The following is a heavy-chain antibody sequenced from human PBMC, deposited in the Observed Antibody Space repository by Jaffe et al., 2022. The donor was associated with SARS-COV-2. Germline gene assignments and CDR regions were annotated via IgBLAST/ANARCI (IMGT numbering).Heavy chain of an antibody. CDR2: IYGGGTT. V-gene: IGHV3-53*01. J-gene: IGHJ4*02. CDR3: AGRDSGDYPYFDF. Sequence: VQLVQYGGGLIQPGGSLILSCAASGLRVRSNYMSWVRQAPGKGLEWVSLIYGGGTTYHADAVKGRFIISRDNSQNTLYLQMNSLRVEDTAVYYCAGRDSGDYPYFDFWGQGALVTVSS. D-gene: IGHD4-17*01. CDR1: GLRVRSNY.